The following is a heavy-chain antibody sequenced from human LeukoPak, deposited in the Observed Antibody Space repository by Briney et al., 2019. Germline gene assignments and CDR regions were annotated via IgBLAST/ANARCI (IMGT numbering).Heavy chain of an antibody. D-gene: IGHD3-10*01. CDR3: AREGYTGSGSYYPSFDY. Sequence: PGGSLRLSCAASGFTVSSNYMSWVRQAPGKGLEWVSVIYSGGSTYYADSVKGRFTISRDNSKNTLYLQMNSLRAEDTAVYYCAREGYTGSGSYYPSFDYWGQGTLVTVSS. CDR1: GFTVSSNY. J-gene: IGHJ4*02. CDR2: IYSGGST. V-gene: IGHV3-66*01.